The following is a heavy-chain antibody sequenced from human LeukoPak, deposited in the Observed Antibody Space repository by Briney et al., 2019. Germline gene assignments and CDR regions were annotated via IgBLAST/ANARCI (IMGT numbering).Heavy chain of an antibody. Sequence: PGRSLTLACAASAFTSSNYGMSSVRQAPGEGLEWVSTLSGSGSNTYYADSVKGRFTISRDTSKNPLYLQMNSPRAEDTALYYCAKDMYYDSSGPVFDYWGQGTLVTVSS. CDR1: AFTSSNYG. CDR3: AKDMYYDSSGPVFDY. V-gene: IGHV3-23*01. D-gene: IGHD3-22*01. J-gene: IGHJ4*02. CDR2: LSGSGSNT.